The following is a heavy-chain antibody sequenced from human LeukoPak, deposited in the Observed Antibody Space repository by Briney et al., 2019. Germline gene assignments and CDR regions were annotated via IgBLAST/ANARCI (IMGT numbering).Heavy chain of an antibody. CDR1: GFTFSDYY. V-gene: IGHV3-23*01. CDR3: AKGGAYYYDSSGYFSM. D-gene: IGHD3-22*01. Sequence: PGRSLRLSCEASGFTFSDYYMSWIRQAPGKGLEWVSAISGSGGSTYYADSVKGRFTISRDNSKNTLYLQMNSLRAEDTAVYYCAKGGAYYYDSSGYFSMWGQGTMVTVSS. J-gene: IGHJ3*02. CDR2: ISGSGGST.